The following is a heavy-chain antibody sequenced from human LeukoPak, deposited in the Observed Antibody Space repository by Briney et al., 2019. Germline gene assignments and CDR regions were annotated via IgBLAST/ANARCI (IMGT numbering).Heavy chain of an antibody. CDR1: GYTFTGYY. CDR3: ARAAVGATPFDY. D-gene: IGHD1-26*01. V-gene: IGHV1-2*06. CDR2: INPNSGGT. J-gene: IGHJ4*02. Sequence: ASVKVSSKASGYTFTGYYMHWARQAPGQGLEWMGRINPNSGGTNYAQKFQGRVIMTRGTSISTAYMELSRLRSDDTAVYYCARAAVGATPFDYWGQGTLVTVSS.